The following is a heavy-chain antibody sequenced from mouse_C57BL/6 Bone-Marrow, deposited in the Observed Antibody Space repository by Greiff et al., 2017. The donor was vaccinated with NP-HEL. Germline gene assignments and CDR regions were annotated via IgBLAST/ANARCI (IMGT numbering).Heavy chain of an antibody. CDR2: ISYSGST. D-gene: IGHD2-2*01. Sequence: EVQVVESGPGLAKPSQTLSLTCSVTGYSITSDHWNWIRKFPGNKLEYMGYISYSGSTYYNPSLKSRISITRDTSKNQYYLQLNSVTTEDTATYYCARSPLWLRRNYYAMDYWGQGTSVTVSS. CDR3: ARSPLWLRRNYYAMDY. V-gene: IGHV3-8*01. J-gene: IGHJ4*01. CDR1: GYSITSDH.